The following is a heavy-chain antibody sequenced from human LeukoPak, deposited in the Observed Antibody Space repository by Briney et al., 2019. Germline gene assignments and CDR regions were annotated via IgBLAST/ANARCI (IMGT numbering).Heavy chain of an antibody. CDR2: ITSSSSYI. J-gene: IGHJ4*02. CDR1: GFTFSSYE. D-gene: IGHD4-17*01. CDR3: ATDICGDHDY. Sequence: GGSLRLSCAASGFTFSSYEMNWVRQAPGMGLEWVSSITSSSSYIYYADSVKGRFTISRDNAKNSLYLQMNSLRAEDTAVYYCATDICGDHDYWGQGTLVTVSS. V-gene: IGHV3-21*01.